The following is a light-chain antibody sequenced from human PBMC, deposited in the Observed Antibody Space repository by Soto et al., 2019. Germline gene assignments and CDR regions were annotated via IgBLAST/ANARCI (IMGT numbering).Light chain of an antibody. J-gene: IGLJ1*01. CDR3: TSYRSSRTLDV. V-gene: IGLV2-14*01. CDR1: SSDVGGYNY. CDR2: EVN. Sequence: QSVLTQPASVSGSPGQSITISCTGTSSDVGGYNYVSWYQQYPGKALKLIIYEVNKRPSGVSNRFSGSKSGNTASLTISGIQAEEESDYYCTSYRSSRTLDVFGTGTKGTV.